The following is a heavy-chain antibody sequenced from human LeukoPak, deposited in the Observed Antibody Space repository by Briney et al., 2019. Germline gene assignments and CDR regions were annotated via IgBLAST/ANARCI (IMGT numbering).Heavy chain of an antibody. D-gene: IGHD1-26*01. J-gene: IGHJ3*02. V-gene: IGHV3-21*01. Sequence: GGSLRLSCAASGFTFSSYSMNWVRQAPGKGLEWVSSISSSSSYIYYADSVKGRFTISRDNAKNTLYLQMSSLRAEDTAVYYCARDRGAKSGSYANDAFDIWGQGTMVTASS. CDR1: GFTFSSYS. CDR2: ISSSSSYI. CDR3: ARDRGAKSGSYANDAFDI.